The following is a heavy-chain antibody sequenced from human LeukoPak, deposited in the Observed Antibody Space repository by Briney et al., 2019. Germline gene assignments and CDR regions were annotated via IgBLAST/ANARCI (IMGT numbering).Heavy chain of an antibody. J-gene: IGHJ5*02. D-gene: IGHD3-22*01. V-gene: IGHV3-74*01. CDR3: ARDLQAYYYDSSGYP. CDR2: INTDGSST. CDR1: GFTFSSYW. Sequence: GGSLRLSCAASGFTFSSYWMHWVRQAPGKGLVWVSRINTDGSSTSYADSVKGRFTISRDNAKNTLYLQMNSLRAEDTAVYYCARDLQAYYYDSSGYPWGQGTLVTVSS.